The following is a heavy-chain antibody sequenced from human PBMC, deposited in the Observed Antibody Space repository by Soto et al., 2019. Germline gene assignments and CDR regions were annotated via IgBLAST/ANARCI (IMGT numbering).Heavy chain of an antibody. CDR1: GFTFSSYA. D-gene: IGHD6-25*01. V-gene: IGHV3-23*01. J-gene: IGHJ4*02. Sequence: GGSLRLSCAASGFTFSSYAMSWVRQAPGKGLEWVSAISGSGATTYYADSVKGRFTISRDNSKNTLSLQMNSLRAEDTALYYCANSVAAAGSSRDYWGQGTLVTVSS. CDR3: ANSVAAAGSSRDY. CDR2: ISGSGATT.